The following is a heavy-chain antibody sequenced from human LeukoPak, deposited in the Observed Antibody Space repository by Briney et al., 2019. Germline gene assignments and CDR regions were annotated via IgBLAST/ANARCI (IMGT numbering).Heavy chain of an antibody. J-gene: IGHJ6*02. CDR2: FDPEDGET. D-gene: IGHD2-15*01. CDR1: GYTLTELS. V-gene: IGHV1-24*01. CDR3: ARDCHSGCYSGYYGMDV. Sequence: ASVKVSCKVSGYTLTELSMHWVRQAPGKGLEWMGGFDPEDGETIYAQKFQGRVTMTTDTSTSTAYMELRSLRSDDTAVYYCARDCHSGCYSGYYGMDVWGQGTTVTVSS.